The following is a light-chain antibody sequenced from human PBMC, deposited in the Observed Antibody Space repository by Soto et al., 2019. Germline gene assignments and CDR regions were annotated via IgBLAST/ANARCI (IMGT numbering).Light chain of an antibody. CDR2: DAS. Sequence: EIQMTQSPYSLSASVGDRVTITCQASQDISNYLNWYQQKPGRAPKLLIYDASNLETGVPSRFSGSGSGTYFNITISGLQPEDIATYYCQPYDNLPLTFGGGTKVEIK. CDR1: QDISNY. CDR3: QPYDNLPLT. J-gene: IGKJ4*01. V-gene: IGKV1-33*01.